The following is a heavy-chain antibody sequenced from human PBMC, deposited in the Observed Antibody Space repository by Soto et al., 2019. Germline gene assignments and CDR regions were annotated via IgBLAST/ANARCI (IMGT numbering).Heavy chain of an antibody. CDR2: IYYSGST. Sequence: PSETLSLTCTVSGGSISSSSYYWGWIRQPPGKGLEWIGSIYYSGSTYYNPSLKSRVTISVDTSKNQFSLKLSSVTAADTAVYYCARPYGAGGDYFDYWGQGTLVTVS. CDR3: ARPYGAGGDYFDY. CDR1: GGSISSSSYY. J-gene: IGHJ4*02. D-gene: IGHD4-17*01. V-gene: IGHV4-39*01.